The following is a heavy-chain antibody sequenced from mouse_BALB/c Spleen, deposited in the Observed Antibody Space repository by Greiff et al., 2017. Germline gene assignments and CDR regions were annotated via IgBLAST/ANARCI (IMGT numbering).Heavy chain of an antibody. CDR1: GYTFTSYY. CDR2: INPSNGGT. J-gene: IGHJ3*01. CDR3: TSGSAWFAY. V-gene: IGHV1S81*02. Sequence: QVQLQQSGAELVKPGASVKLSCKASGYTFTSYYMYWVKQRPGQGLEWIGEINPSNGGTNFNEKFKSKATLTVDKSSSTAYMQLSSLTSEDSAVYSCTSGSAWFAYWGQGTLVTVSA. D-gene: IGHD1-1*01.